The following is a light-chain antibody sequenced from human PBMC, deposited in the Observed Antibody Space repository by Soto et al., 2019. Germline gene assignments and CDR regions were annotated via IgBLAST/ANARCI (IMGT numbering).Light chain of an antibody. Sequence: EILMTQSPATLSVSPGERAILSCRASQGISNTYLAWYQQKPGQAPRLLIYGASFRATGIPDRFTGSGSGTDFTLTITRLEPEDFAVYYCQQFGGSSRTFGQGTKVDIK. CDR1: QGISNTY. CDR3: QQFGGSSRT. V-gene: IGKV3-20*01. CDR2: GAS. J-gene: IGKJ1*01.